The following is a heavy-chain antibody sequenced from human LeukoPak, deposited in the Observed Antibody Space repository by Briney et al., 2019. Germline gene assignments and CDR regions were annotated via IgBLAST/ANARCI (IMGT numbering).Heavy chain of an antibody. Sequence: GESLKISCKGSGYSFTSYWIGWVRQMPGKGLEWMGIIYPGDSDTRYSPPFQGQITISADKSISTAYLQWSSLKASDTAMYYCARQGGYSGYDPYYFDYWGQGTLVTVSS. CDR2: IYPGDSDT. CDR1: GYSFTSYW. V-gene: IGHV5-51*01. D-gene: IGHD5-12*01. CDR3: ARQGGYSGYDPYYFDY. J-gene: IGHJ4*02.